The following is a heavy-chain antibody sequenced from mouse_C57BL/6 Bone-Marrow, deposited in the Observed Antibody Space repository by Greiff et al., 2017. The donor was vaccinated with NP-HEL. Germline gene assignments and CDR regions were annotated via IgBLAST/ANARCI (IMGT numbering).Heavy chain of an antibody. CDR3: ARDDYYGSRWYFDV. J-gene: IGHJ1*03. V-gene: IGHV5-16*01. CDR1: GFTFSDYY. CDR2: INYDGSIT. Sequence: EVMLVESEGGLVQPGSSMKLSCTASGFTFSDYYMAWVRQVPDKGLEWVANINYDGSITYYLDSLKSRFIISRDNAKNILYLQMSSLKSEDTATYYCARDDYYGSRWYFDVWGTGTTVTVSS. D-gene: IGHD1-1*01.